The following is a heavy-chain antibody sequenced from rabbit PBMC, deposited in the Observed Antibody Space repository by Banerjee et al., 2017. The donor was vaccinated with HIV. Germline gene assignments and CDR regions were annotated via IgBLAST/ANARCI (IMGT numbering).Heavy chain of an antibody. CDR3: ARDAGSGAYLDGYFNL. CDR1: GFDLSSYYY. J-gene: IGHJ4*01. V-gene: IGHV1S45*01. CDR2: INTGSGST. Sequence: QEHLEESGGGLVKPEGSLTLTCTASGFDLSSYYYVCWVRQAPGKGLEWIGYINTGSGSTDYASWAKGRFTISKASWTTVTLQMTSLTAADTATYFCARDAGSGAYLDGYFNLWGQGTLVTVS. D-gene: IGHD4-2*01.